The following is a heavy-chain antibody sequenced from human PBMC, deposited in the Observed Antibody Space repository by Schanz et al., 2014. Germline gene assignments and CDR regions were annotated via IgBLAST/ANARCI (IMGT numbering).Heavy chain of an antibody. CDR1: GLTFTSNV. J-gene: IGHJ3*01. D-gene: IGHD3-10*01. CDR2: ISYDGSEK. CDR3: ARDRWFRWFGEN. Sequence: QLVESGGDVVQPGGSLRLSCSVSGLTFTSNVIHWVRQAPGKGLEWVAVISYDGSEKYYGDSVTGRFTISRDNSKKTAYLQMNDLRTEDTAMYFCARDRWFRWFGENWGQGTMVIVSS. V-gene: IGHV3-30*03.